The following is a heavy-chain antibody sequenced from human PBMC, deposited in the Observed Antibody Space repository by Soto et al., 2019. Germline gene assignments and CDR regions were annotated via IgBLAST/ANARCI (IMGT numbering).Heavy chain of an antibody. D-gene: IGHD5-12*01. J-gene: IGHJ4*02. V-gene: IGHV3-23*01. CDR3: AKGSIEYSASVDN. CDR2: ISARGGSS. CDR1: GFSFSSYA. Sequence: DVQLLESGGGLVQPGGSLRLSCAASGFSFSSYAMVWVRQAPGKGLEWVAVISARGGSSYFADSVKGRFTLSRDKSKNVLSPEMNSLRAEDTAIDFCAKGSIEYSASVDNWGQGTLVVVSS.